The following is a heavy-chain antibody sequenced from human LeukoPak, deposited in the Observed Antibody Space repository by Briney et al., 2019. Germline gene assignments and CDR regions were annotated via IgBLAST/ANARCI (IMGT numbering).Heavy chain of an antibody. V-gene: IGHV3-23*01. D-gene: IGHD3-3*01. CDR3: AKDRPSSRITIFGVVTGSWFDP. CDR1: GFTFSSYA. CDR2: ISSIGNLI. Sequence: PGGSLRLSCAASGFTFSSYAMSWVRQAPGKGLEWLSYISSIGNLIYYADSVKGRFTISRDNSKNTLYLQMNSLRAEDTAVYYCAKDRPSSRITIFGVVTGSWFDPWGQGTLVTVSS. J-gene: IGHJ5*02.